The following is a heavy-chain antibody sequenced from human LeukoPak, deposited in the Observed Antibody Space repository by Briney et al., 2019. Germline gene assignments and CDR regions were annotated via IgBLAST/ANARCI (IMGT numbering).Heavy chain of an antibody. CDR1: GSSLSTRGVG. CDR3: AHRRGYDFWSGYLDY. CDR2: IYWDDDN. Sequence: SGPTLVKPTQPLTLTCTFSGSSLSTRGVGVGWIRQPPGKALEWLALIYWDDDNRYSPSLKSRLTITKDTSKNQVVLTMTNMDPVDTATYYCAHRRGYDFWSGYLDYWGQGTLVTVSS. V-gene: IGHV2-5*02. D-gene: IGHD3-3*01. J-gene: IGHJ4*02.